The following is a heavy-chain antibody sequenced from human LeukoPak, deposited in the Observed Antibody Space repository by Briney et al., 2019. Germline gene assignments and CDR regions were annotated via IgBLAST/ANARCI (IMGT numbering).Heavy chain of an antibody. D-gene: IGHD2-2*01. Sequence: GGSLRLSCAASGFTFSSYSMNWVRQAPGKGLEWVSYISSSSSTIYYADSVKGRFTISRDNAKNSLYLQMNSLRAEDTAVYYCASWEVPAVMPQDYWGQGTLVTVSS. CDR2: ISSSSSTI. V-gene: IGHV3-48*01. CDR3: ASWEVPAVMPQDY. CDR1: GFTFSSYS. J-gene: IGHJ4*02.